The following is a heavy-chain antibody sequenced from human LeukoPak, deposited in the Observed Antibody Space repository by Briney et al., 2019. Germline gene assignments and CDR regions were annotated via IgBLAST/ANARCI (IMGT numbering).Heavy chain of an antibody. J-gene: IGHJ4*02. CDR3: TRIPTHYYGSGSYYGYFDS. D-gene: IGHD3-10*01. V-gene: IGHV4-31*03. CDR1: GGSTSSGDYY. CDR2: MNNRGTS. Sequence: SETLSLTCTVSGGSTSSGDYYWNWIRQHPGKGLEWIGYMNNRGTSNYNPSLRSRVTISVDTSNNQFSLRLSSVTAADTAVYYCTRIPTHYYGSGSYYGYFDSWGQGTLDTVSS.